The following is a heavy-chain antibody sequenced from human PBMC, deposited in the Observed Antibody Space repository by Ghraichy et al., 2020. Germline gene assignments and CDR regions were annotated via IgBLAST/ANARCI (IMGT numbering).Heavy chain of an antibody. CDR2: ISSTTI. CDR1: GFTFSSYA. CDR3: ARDRSIGYFVDY. J-gene: IGHJ4*02. D-gene: IGHD3-22*01. Sequence: SLNISCAASGFTFSSYAMSWVRQAPGKGLEWVSYISSTTILYADSVRGRFTISRDNAENALYLQMDSLRAEDTAVYYCARDRSIGYFVDYWGQGTLVTVSS. V-gene: IGHV3-48*04.